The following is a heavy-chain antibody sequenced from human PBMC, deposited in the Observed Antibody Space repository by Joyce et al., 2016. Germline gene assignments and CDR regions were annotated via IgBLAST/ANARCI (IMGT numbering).Heavy chain of an antibody. D-gene: IGHD2-21*01. Sequence: EVQLVESGGDLVQPGRSLRLSCTASGFTFGDYAMNWFRQAQGKGLECVSFIRSKTYGGTTEYAASVKGRFTIARDDSKSIAYLLMNSLKTEDTAVYYCTRANLFAWYFDLWGRGTLVTVSS. CDR3: TRANLFAWYFDL. CDR2: IRSKTYGGTT. J-gene: IGHJ2*01. V-gene: IGHV3-49*03. CDR1: GFTFGDYA.